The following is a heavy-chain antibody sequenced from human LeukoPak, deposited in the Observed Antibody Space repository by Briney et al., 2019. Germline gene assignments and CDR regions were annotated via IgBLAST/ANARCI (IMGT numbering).Heavy chain of an antibody. V-gene: IGHV4-4*07. CDR2: IYTSGST. CDR1: GGSISSYY. J-gene: IGHJ6*03. CDR3: ARGLSSSYYYYMDV. D-gene: IGHD6-13*01. Sequence: SETLSLTCTVSGGSISSYYWSWIRQPAGKGLEWIGRIYTSGSTNYNPSLKSRVTMSVDTSKNQFTLKLSSVTAADTAVYYCARGLSSSYYYYMDVWGKGTTVTVSS.